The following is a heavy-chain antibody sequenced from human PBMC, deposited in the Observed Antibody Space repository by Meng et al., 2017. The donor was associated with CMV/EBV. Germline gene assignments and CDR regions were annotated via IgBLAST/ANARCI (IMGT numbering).Heavy chain of an antibody. CDR2: ISWDGGST. CDR3: AKGPGENWFDP. CDR1: GFTFDDYT. Sequence: EVQLVESGGVVVQPGGSLRLSCAASGFTFDDYTMHWVRQAPGKGLEWVSLISWDGGSTYYADSVKGRFTISRDNSKNSLYPQMNSLRTEDTALYYCAKGPGENWFDPWGQGTLVTVSS. J-gene: IGHJ5*02. D-gene: IGHD3-10*01. V-gene: IGHV3-43*01.